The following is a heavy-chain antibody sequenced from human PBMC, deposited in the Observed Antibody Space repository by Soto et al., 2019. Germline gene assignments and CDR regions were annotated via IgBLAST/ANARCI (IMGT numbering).Heavy chain of an antibody. CDR3: GKGAYSGYYTVDG. Sequence: GGSLRLSCAASGFTFSSYSMNWVRQAPGKGLEWVSYISSHSSAIYYADSVKGRFTISRDNAKSSLYLQMNSLRVEDTAVYYCGKGAYSGYYTVDGWGQGTLVTVSS. V-gene: IGHV3-48*01. J-gene: IGHJ4*01. CDR2: ISSHSSAI. CDR1: GFTFSSYS. D-gene: IGHD3-22*01.